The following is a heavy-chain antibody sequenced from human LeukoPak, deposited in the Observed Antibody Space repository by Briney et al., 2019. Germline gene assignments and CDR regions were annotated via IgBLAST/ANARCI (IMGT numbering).Heavy chain of an antibody. CDR1: GDTFSDSG. J-gene: IGHJ6*03. Sequence: SVKVSCKASGDTFSDSGITWVRQAPGQGLEWMGTIIPKFATGKYAQKFRGRVTITADETTSTSHMALSSLTSEDTAVYYCARTLPQGDTGWFYYMDVWGTGTTVTISS. D-gene: IGHD6-19*01. CDR3: ARTLPQGDTGWFYYMDV. CDR2: IIPKFATG. V-gene: IGHV1-69*13.